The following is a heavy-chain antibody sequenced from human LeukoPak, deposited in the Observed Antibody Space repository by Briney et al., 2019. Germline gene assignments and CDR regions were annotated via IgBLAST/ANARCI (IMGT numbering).Heavy chain of an antibody. CDR3: AKNLPPTYYYDSSGYAVVDY. J-gene: IGHJ4*02. V-gene: IGHV3-23*01. CDR1: GFTFSNYA. CDR2: ITGSGVGT. D-gene: IGHD3-22*01. Sequence: GGSLRLSCAASGFTFSNYAMTWVRQAPGKGLEWVSGITGSGVGTHYADSVKGRLTISRDNTKNTLYLQMNSLRAEDTAVYYCAKNLPPTYYYDSSGYAVVDYWGQGTLVTVSS.